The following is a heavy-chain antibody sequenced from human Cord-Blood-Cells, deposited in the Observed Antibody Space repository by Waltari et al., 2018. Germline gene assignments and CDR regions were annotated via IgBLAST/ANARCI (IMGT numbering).Heavy chain of an antibody. J-gene: IGHJ6*03. V-gene: IGHV3-53*01. CDR3: ASSGRSTTVKNYYYYYMDV. CDR2: IYSGGST. D-gene: IGHD4-4*01. Sequence: EVQLVESGGGLIQPGGSLRLSCAASGFTVSSNYMSWVRQAPARGLEWVSVIYSGGSTYYADSVKGRFTISRDNSKNTLYLQMNSLRAEDTAVYYCASSGRSTTVKNYYYYYMDVWGKGTTVTVSS. CDR1: GFTVSSNY.